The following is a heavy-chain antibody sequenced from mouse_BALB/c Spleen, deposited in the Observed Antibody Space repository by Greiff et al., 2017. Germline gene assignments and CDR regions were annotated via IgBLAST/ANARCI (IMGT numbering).Heavy chain of an antibody. CDR2: IYYSGTI. J-gene: IGHJ2*01. D-gene: IGHD2-1*01. Sequence: EVQLQESGPGLVKPSQTVSLTCTVTGISITTGNYRWSWIRQFPGTQLEWIGYIYYSGTITYNPSLTSRTTITRDTSKNQFFLEMNSLTAEDTATYYCARGNYYFDYWGQGTTLTVSS. CDR3: ARGNYYFDY. CDR1: GISITTGNYR. V-gene: IGHV3-5*02.